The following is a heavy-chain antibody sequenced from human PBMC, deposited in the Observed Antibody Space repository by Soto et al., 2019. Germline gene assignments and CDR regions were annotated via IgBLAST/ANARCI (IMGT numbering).Heavy chain of an antibody. J-gene: IGHJ3*02. CDR3: ARDQEAVAVPGDAFDI. Sequence: ASVKVSYKASGYTFTSYGISWVRQAPGQGLEWMGWISAYNGNTNYAQKLQGRVTMTTDTSTSTAYMELRSLRSDDTAVYYCARDQEAVAVPGDAFDIWGQGTMVTVSS. V-gene: IGHV1-18*01. CDR1: GYTFTSYG. CDR2: ISAYNGNT. D-gene: IGHD6-19*01.